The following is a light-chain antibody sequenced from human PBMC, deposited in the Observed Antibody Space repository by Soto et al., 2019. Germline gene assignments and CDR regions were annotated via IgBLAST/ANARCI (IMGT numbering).Light chain of an antibody. CDR2: EVS. CDR1: SSDVGNYKY. Sequence: QSVLTQSPSASGSPGQSVTISCTGTSSDVGNYKYVSWYQQHPGKAPKLMIYEVSKRPSGVPDRFSGSKSGNTASLTVSGLQVEDEGDYYCASYTSRSTLVFGTGTKLTVL. CDR3: ASYTSRSTLV. V-gene: IGLV2-8*01. J-gene: IGLJ1*01.